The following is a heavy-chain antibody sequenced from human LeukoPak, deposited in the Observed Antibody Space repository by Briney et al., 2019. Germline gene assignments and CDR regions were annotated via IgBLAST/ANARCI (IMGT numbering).Heavy chain of an antibody. CDR2: INPNSGGT. J-gene: IGHJ4*02. V-gene: IGHV1-2*04. CDR3: ATAGRGGSYGDYFDH. D-gene: IGHD1-26*01. CDR1: GYTFTGYY. Sequence: ASVKVSCKASGYTFTGYYMHWVRQAPGQGLEWMGWINPNSGGTNYAQKFQGWVTMTRDTSISTAYMELSRLSSDDTAVYYCATAGRGGSYGDYFDHWGQGTLVTVSS.